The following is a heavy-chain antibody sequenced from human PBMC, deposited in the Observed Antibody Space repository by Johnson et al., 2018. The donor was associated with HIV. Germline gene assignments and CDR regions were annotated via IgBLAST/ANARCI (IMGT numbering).Heavy chain of an antibody. J-gene: IGHJ3*02. Sequence: VQLVESGGDVVQPGRSLRLSCAASGFTFSSYAMHWVRQAPGKGLEWVSGISWTSDAIKYADSVKGRFTISRDNSKNTLYLQMNNLRAEDTAVYYCAKDRGSPGIPAAFDIWGQGTMVTVSS. CDR2: ISWTSDAI. D-gene: IGHD1-26*01. CDR1: GFTFSSYA. CDR3: AKDRGSPGIPAAFDI. V-gene: IGHV3-NL1*01.